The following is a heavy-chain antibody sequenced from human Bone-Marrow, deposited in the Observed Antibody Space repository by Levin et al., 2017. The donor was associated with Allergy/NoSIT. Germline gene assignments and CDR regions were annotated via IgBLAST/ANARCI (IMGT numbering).Heavy chain of an antibody. D-gene: IGHD2-2*02. J-gene: IGHJ6*02. CDR1: GGSFSGYY. V-gene: IGHV4-34*01. Sequence: ESLKISCAVYGGSFSGYYWSWIRQPPGKGLEWIGEINHSGSTNYNPSLKSRVTISVDTSKNQFSLKLSSVTAADTAVYYCARGDIVVVPAAILDYYYGMDVWGQGTTVTVSS. CDR2: INHSGST. CDR3: ARGDIVVVPAAILDYYYGMDV.